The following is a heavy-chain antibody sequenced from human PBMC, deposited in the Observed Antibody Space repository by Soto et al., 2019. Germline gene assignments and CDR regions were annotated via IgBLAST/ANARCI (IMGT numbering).Heavy chain of an antibody. CDR3: ARGLKGKYGSDY. Sequence: EVQLVESGGDLVQPGGSLRLSCAASGFTFSDYWMHWVRQATGKGLVWVSRVNSDGSTTNYADSVKGRFTIPRDNAKNTHYLRMTRLRAEDTAVYYCARGLKGKYGSDYWGQGTLVTVSS. CDR2: VNSDGSTT. CDR1: GFTFSDYW. D-gene: IGHD3-10*01. V-gene: IGHV3-74*01. J-gene: IGHJ4*02.